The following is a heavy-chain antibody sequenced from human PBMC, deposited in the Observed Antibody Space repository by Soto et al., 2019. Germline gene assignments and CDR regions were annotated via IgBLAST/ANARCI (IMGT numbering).Heavy chain of an antibody. V-gene: IGHV1-2*02. CDR1: GYNFNGYY. Sequence: QVNLVQSGAEVKKPGASVKVSCKASGYNFNGYYIHWVRQAPGQGLEWMGWMNPNTGGANYAQKFQGKVIMTTDTSISTVYLELRSLTSDYTAVYYCAKVISTIGSKQWLAQTKHQALDYWGQGTLVTVSS. CDR3: AKVISTIGSKQWLAQTKHQALDY. CDR2: MNPNTGGA. J-gene: IGHJ4*02. D-gene: IGHD6-19*01.